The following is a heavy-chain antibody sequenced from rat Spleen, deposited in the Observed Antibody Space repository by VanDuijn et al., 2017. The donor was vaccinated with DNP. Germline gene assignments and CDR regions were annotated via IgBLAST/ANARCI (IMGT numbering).Heavy chain of an antibody. Sequence: EVQLVESGGGLVQPGRSLKLSCAASGFTFSHYDMVWVRQAPKEGLEWVATIIYDGSRTFYRDSVQGRFTISRDNAKTTLYLQMNSLRSEDTATYYCARDGLDYWGQGVMVTVSS. CDR1: GFTFSHYD. CDR2: IIYDGSRT. J-gene: IGHJ2*01. CDR3: ARDGLDY. D-gene: IGHD4-1*01. V-gene: IGHV5-7*01.